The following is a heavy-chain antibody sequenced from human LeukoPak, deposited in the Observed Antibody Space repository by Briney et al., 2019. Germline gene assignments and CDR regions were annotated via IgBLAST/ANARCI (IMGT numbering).Heavy chain of an antibody. Sequence: ATVKVSCKASGYTFTSYGISWVRQAPGQGLEWMGWISAYNGNTNYAQKLQGRVTMTTDTSTSTAYMELRSLRSDDTAVYYCARDPRPPSYEGYWGQGTLVTVSS. D-gene: IGHD5-18*01. CDR3: ARDPRPPSYEGY. CDR1: GYTFTSYG. CDR2: ISAYNGNT. J-gene: IGHJ4*02. V-gene: IGHV1-18*01.